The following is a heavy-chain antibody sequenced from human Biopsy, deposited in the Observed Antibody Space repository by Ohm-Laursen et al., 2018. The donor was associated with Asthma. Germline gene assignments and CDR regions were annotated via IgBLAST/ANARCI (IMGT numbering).Heavy chain of an antibody. V-gene: IGHV4-39*01. CDR2: ISYTGSA. D-gene: IGHD7-27*01. Sequence: SDTLSLTCTVSGDYIGTPDYHWSWIRQPPGKGLEWMGSISYTGSAYHNPSLKSRVTISVDTSKNHFSLKLSSVTAADTAVYYCARHWDWGSFFDYWGQGTPVTVSS. J-gene: IGHJ4*02. CDR3: ARHWDWGSFFDY. CDR1: GDYIGTPDYH.